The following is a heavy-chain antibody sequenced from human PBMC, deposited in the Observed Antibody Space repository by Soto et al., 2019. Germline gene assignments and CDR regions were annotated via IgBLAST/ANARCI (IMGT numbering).Heavy chain of an antibody. V-gene: IGHV3-74*01. CDR1: GFTFSSFW. J-gene: IGHJ4*02. Sequence: EVHLVESGGGLVQPGGSLRLSCAASGFTFSSFWMHWVRQAPGKGLEWVSRTNEDGSTINYADSVKGRFTISRDNAKNSVYLEMNSLSAEDTAVYYCARESEDLTSNFDYWGQGTLVTVSS. CDR3: ARESEDLTSNFDY. CDR2: TNEDGSTI.